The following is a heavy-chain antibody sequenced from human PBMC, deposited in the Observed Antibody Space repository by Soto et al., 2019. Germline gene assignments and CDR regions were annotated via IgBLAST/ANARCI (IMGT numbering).Heavy chain of an antibody. CDR3: ARVGDEYSSSLFAY. CDR2: IYYSGST. J-gene: IGHJ4*02. D-gene: IGHD6-6*01. Sequence: QLQLQESGPGLVKPSETLSLTCTVSGGSISSSSYYWGWIRQPPGKGLEWIGSIYYSGSTYYNPSLKSRVTISVDTSKNQFSLRLSSVTAADTAVYYCARVGDEYSSSLFAYWGQGTLVTVSS. V-gene: IGHV4-39*01. CDR1: GGSISSSSYY.